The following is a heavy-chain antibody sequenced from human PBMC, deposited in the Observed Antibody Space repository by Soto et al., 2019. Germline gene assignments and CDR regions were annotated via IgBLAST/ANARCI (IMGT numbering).Heavy chain of an antibody. D-gene: IGHD6-19*01. CDR2: INPNSGGT. Sequence: SSVKVSCKASGYTFTGYYMHWVRQAPGQGLEWMGWINPNSGGTNYAQKFQGRVTMTRDTSISTAYMELSRLRSDDMAVYYCASELILGAGNEFGAFDIWGQGTMVTVS. CDR1: GYTFTGYY. V-gene: IGHV1-2*02. J-gene: IGHJ3*02. CDR3: ASELILGAGNEFGAFDI.